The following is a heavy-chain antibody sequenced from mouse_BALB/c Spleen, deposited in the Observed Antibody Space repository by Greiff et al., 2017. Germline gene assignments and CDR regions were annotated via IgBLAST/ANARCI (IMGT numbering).Heavy chain of an antibody. CDR3: ARSDYDYDGFAY. CDR1: GYTFTSYW. CDR2: IYPGDGDT. J-gene: IGHJ3*01. Sequence: QVQLKESGAELARPGASVKLSCKASGYTFTSYWMQWVKQRPGQGLEWIGAIYPGDGDTRYTQKFKGKATLTADKSSSTAYMQLSSLASEDSAVYYCARSDYDYDGFAYWGQGTLVTVSA. D-gene: IGHD2-4*01. V-gene: IGHV1-87*01.